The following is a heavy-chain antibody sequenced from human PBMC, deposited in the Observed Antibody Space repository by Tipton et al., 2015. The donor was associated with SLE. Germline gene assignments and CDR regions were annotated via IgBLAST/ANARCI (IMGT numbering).Heavy chain of an antibody. CDR1: GGSISSYY. V-gene: IGHV4-59*08. Sequence: GLVKPSETLSLTCTVSGGSISSYYWSWIRQPPGKGLEWIGYIYYRGSTNYNPSLKSRLTMSVDTSKRHFSRKLSSVTAADTAVYYCASGHSDSWREGWFDPWGQGTLVTVSS. D-gene: IGHD6-13*01. J-gene: IGHJ5*02. CDR3: ASGHSDSWREGWFDP. CDR2: IYYRGST.